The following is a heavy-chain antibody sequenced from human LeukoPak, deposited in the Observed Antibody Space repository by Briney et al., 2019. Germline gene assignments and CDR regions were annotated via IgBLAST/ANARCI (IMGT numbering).Heavy chain of an antibody. CDR1: GGSISSYY. J-gene: IGHJ4*02. CDR3: ARYMVRGVKGLDY. CDR2: IYYSGST. Sequence: PSETLSLTCTVSGGSISSYYWSWIRQPPGKRLEWIGYIYYSGSTNYNPSLKSRVTISVDTSKNQFSLKLSSVTAADTAVYYCARYMVRGVKGLDYWGQGTLVTVSS. V-gene: IGHV4-59*01. D-gene: IGHD3-10*01.